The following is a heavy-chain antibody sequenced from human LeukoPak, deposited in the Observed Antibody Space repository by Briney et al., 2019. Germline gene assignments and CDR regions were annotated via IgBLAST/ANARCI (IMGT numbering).Heavy chain of an antibody. CDR1: GGAISSSNW. CDR3: ARVGNYYDSSGSYYFDY. J-gene: IGHJ4*02. D-gene: IGHD3-22*01. Sequence: SETLSLTCDVSGGAISSSNWWSWVRQPPGKGLEWMGEIYHSGSTNYNPYLKSRVTISVDKSKNQFSLKLSSVTAADTAVYYCARVGNYYDSSGSYYFDYWGQGTLVTVSS. CDR2: IYHSGST. V-gene: IGHV4-4*02.